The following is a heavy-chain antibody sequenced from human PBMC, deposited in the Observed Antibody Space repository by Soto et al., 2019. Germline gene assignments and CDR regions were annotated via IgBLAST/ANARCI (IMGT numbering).Heavy chain of an antibody. CDR3: ARDKLTGLYAY. Sequence: PSETLSLTCAVYGGSFSGYWWIWIRQPPGKGLEWIGEISHSGSTNYNASLKSRVSISADTSKDQFVLQLTSVTAADTAVYYCARDKLTGLYAYWGQRTLVTVSS. J-gene: IGHJ1*01. CDR1: GGSFSGYW. V-gene: IGHV4-34*01. D-gene: IGHD2-8*02. CDR2: ISHSGST.